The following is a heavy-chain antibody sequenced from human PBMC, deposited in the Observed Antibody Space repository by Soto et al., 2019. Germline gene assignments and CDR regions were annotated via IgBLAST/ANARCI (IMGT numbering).Heavy chain of an antibody. V-gene: IGHV2-5*02. CDR3: AHSIVAAGLYYFDY. CDR1: GFALNTYEVG. J-gene: IGHJ4*02. CDR2: IYWDDDK. D-gene: IGHD6-13*01. Sequence: QITLKEAGPSLVPPTQTLTLTCTFSGFALNTYEVGVGWIRQPPGKALEWIAVIYWDDDKRFSPSLKSRLTITKNTSKNQVVLTMPNMDPVDTATYYCAHSIVAAGLYYFDYWGQGILVTVSS.